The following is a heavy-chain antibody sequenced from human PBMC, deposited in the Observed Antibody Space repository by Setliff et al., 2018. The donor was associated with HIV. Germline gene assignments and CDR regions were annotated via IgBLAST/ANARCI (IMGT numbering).Heavy chain of an antibody. D-gene: IGHD2-2*01. CDR1: GGSISSGNYY. J-gene: IGHJ4*02. V-gene: IGHV4-31*03. CDR3: ARFDHASIDF. CDR2: IYYSGAT. Sequence: SETLSLTCTVSGGSISSGNYYWNWIRQHPGKGLEWIGYIYYSGATYYNPSLKSRVTLSIDTSKNQFSLNLSSVTAADTAVYYCARFDHASIDFWGQGALVTVSS.